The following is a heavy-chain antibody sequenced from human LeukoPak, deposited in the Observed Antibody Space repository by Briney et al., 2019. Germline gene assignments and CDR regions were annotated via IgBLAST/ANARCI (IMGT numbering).Heavy chain of an antibody. CDR3: ARDYAFDI. Sequence: GGSLRLSCAASGFTFSSYSMNWVRQAPGKGLEWVSIVFGGGSTYYADSVKGRFTISRDISENTLYLQMNSLRAEDTAVYYCARDYAFDIWGQGTMVTVSS. J-gene: IGHJ3*02. CDR2: VFGGGST. V-gene: IGHV3-53*01. CDR1: GFTFSSYS.